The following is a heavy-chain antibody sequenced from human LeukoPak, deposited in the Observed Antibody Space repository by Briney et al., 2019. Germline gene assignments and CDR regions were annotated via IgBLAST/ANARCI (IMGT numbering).Heavy chain of an antibody. CDR1: GDSIRSYY. V-gene: IGHV4-59*01. CDR2: IYYSGST. Sequence: SETLSLTCTVSGDSIRSYYWSWIRQPPGKGREGMGYIYYSGSTNYNPSLKSRVTISLDTSKNQVSLNLRFVTAADTAVYYCARPAERGYSYGLDFWGQGTMVTVSS. CDR3: ARPAERGYSYGLDF. D-gene: IGHD5-18*01. J-gene: IGHJ3*01.